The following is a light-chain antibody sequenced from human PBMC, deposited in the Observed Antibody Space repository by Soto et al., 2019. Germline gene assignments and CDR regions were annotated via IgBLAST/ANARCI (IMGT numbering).Light chain of an antibody. CDR3: QQYENSPIT. CDR1: QTVSSNY. V-gene: IGKV3-20*01. CDR2: GAS. J-gene: IGKJ5*01. Sequence: EIVLTQSPDTLSLSPGEGATLSCWASQTVSSNYLAWYQQRPGQAPRLIVYGASSRATGIPDRFSGSGSGTDFTLTINRLEPEDFAVYYCQQYENSPITFGQGTRLEI.